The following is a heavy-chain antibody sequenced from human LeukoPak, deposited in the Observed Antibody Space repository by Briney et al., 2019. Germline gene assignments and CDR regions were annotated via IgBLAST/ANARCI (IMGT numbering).Heavy chain of an antibody. CDR1: GFTFSSYG. Sequence: PGGSLRLSCAASGFTFSSYGMSWVRQAPGKGLEWVSAISGSGGSTYYADSVKGRFTISRDNSKNTLYLQMNSLRAEDTAVYYCAKGYASGRSLEYWGQGTLVTVSS. D-gene: IGHD6-19*01. CDR2: ISGSGGST. J-gene: IGHJ4*02. V-gene: IGHV3-23*01. CDR3: AKGYASGRSLEY.